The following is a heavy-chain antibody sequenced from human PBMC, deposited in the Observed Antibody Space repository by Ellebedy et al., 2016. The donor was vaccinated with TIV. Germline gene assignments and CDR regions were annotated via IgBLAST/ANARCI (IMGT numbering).Heavy chain of an antibody. D-gene: IGHD4-17*01. V-gene: IGHV3-11*06. CDR1: GFTFSDYY. CDR3: ARVLWFGDYSYRY. J-gene: IGHJ4*02. Sequence: PGGSLRLSCAASGFTFSDYYMSWIRQAPGKGLEWVSSIGSGSSYTNYADSVKGRFTISRDDAKNSLYLQMNSVRAEDTAVYYCARVLWFGDYSYRYWGQGTLVTVSS. CDR2: IGSGSSYT.